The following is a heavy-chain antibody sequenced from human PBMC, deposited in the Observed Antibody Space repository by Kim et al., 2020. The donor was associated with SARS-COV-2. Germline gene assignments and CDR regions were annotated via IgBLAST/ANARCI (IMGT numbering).Heavy chain of an antibody. CDR3: ARRGYSNRLGWFDP. Sequence: SETLSLTCTVSGGSISSYYWSWIRQPPGKGLEWIGYIYYSGSTNYNPSLKSRVTISVDTSKNQFSLKLSSVTAADTAVYYCARRGYSNRLGWFDPWGQGTLVTVSS. J-gene: IGHJ5*02. V-gene: IGHV4-59*08. CDR2: IYYSGST. CDR1: GGSISSYY. D-gene: IGHD4-4*01.